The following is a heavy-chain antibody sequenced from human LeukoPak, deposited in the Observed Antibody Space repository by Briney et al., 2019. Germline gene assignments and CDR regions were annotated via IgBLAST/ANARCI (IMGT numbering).Heavy chain of an antibody. D-gene: IGHD4-17*01. CDR2: IYYSGST. Sequence: PSETLSLTCTVSGGSISSSSYYWGWIRQPPGKGLEWIGSIYYSGSTYYNLSLKSRVTISVDTSKNQFSLKLSSVTAADTAVYYCARQGHYGDYPKFDYWGQGTLVTVSS. CDR1: GGSISSSSYY. J-gene: IGHJ4*02. CDR3: ARQGHYGDYPKFDY. V-gene: IGHV4-39*01.